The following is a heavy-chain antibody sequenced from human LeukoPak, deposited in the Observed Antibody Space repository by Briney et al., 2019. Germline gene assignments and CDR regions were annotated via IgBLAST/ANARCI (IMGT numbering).Heavy chain of an antibody. CDR3: ARETNGRHGYTPDYYFDY. V-gene: IGHV4-30-2*01. J-gene: IGHJ4*02. Sequence: PSETLSLTCAVSGGSISSGGYSWSWIRQPPGKGLEWIGYIYHSGSTYYNPSLKSRVTISVDRSKNQFSLKLSSVTAADTAVYYCARETNGRHGYTPDYYFDYWGQGTLVTVSS. CDR1: GGSISSGGYS. CDR2: IYHSGST. D-gene: IGHD5-24*01.